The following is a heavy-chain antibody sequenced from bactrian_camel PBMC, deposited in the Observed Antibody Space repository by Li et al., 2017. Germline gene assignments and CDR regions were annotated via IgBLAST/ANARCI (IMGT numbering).Heavy chain of an antibody. Sequence: HVQLVESGGGSVQAGGSLRLSCVVSGYAYDSFCMGWFRQAPGKERETVAAIDTLGATNYAESVKGRFTLSRDNAKTTLYPQMNTLKPEDTAAYYCAAEASVVCYTMPPYEYTYRGQGTQVTVS. D-gene: IGHD2*01. CDR2: IDTLGAT. CDR3: AAEASVVCYTMPPYEYTY. J-gene: IGHJ4*01. V-gene: IGHV3S55*01. CDR1: GYAYDSFC.